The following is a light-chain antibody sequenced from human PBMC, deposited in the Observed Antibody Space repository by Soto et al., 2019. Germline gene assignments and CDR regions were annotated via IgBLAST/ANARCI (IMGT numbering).Light chain of an antibody. CDR3: CSYSGSRTLI. CDR2: EVT. CDR1: GSDVGGYNR. Sequence: QSALTQPASVSGSLGQSITISCTGSGSDVGGYNRVSWYQQHPGRVPKLIIFEVTRRPSGISDRFSGSTYGNTASLTVSGLQDEDEADYYCCSYSGSRTLIFGGGTKLTVL. V-gene: IGLV2-23*02. J-gene: IGLJ2*01.